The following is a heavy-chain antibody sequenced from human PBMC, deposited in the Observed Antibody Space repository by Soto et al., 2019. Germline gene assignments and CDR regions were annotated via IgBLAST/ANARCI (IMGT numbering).Heavy chain of an antibody. CDR1: GGSISSSSYY. J-gene: IGHJ4*02. Sequence: PSETLSLTCTVSGGSISSSSYYWGWIRQPPGKGLEWIGSIYYSGSTYYNPSLKSRVTISVDTSKNQFSLKLSSVTAADTAVYYCARRGRGWYDGWGKGTLVTVSS. CDR3: ARRGRGWYDG. V-gene: IGHV4-39*01. CDR2: IYYSGST. D-gene: IGHD6-19*01.